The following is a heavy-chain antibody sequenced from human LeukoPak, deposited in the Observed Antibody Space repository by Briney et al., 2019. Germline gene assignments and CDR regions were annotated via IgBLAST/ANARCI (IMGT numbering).Heavy chain of an antibody. CDR1: GGSFSGYY. D-gene: IGHD3-22*01. J-gene: IGHJ4*02. CDR2: ISHSGST. CDR3: ARDPPLDSSGY. V-gene: IGHV4-34*01. Sequence: SETLSLTCAVYGGSFSGYYWSLIRQPPGKGLEWIGEISHSGSTNYNPSLKSRVTISVDTSKNQFSLKLSSVTAADTAVYYCARDPPLDSSGYWGQGTLVTVSS.